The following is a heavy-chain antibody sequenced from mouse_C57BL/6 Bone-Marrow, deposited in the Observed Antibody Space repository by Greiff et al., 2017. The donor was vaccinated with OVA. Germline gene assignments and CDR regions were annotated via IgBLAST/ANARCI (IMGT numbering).Heavy chain of an antibody. Sequence: QVQLQQSGPGLVQPSQSLSITCTVSGFSLTSYGVHWVRQSPGKGLEWLGVIWSGGSTDYNAAFISRLSISKDNSKGQVFFKMNSLQADDTAIYYCASYGKRYAMDYWGQGTSVTVSS. D-gene: IGHD2-1*01. J-gene: IGHJ4*01. CDR1: GFSLTSYG. CDR2: IWSGGST. CDR3: ASYGKRYAMDY. V-gene: IGHV2-2*01.